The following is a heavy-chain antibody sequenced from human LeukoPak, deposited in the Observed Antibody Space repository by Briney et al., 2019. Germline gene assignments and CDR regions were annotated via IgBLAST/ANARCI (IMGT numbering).Heavy chain of an antibody. CDR3: AREGRSSTSCYTPALPLTFDP. D-gene: IGHD2-2*02. J-gene: IGHJ5*02. CDR2: IIPIFGTA. V-gene: IGHV1-69*13. Sequence: ASVKVSCKASGGTFSSYAISWVRQAPGQGLEWMGGIIPIFGTANYAQKFQGRVTITADESTSTAYMELSSLRSEDTAVYYCAREGRSSTSCYTPALPLTFDPWGQGTLVTVSS. CDR1: GGTFSSYA.